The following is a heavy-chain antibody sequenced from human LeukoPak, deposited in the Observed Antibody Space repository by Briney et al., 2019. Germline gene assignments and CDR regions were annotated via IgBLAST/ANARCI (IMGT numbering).Heavy chain of an antibody. Sequence: AGGSLRLSCAASGFTYDDYAMHWVRQAPGKGLEWVSGISWNSDNMGYADSVKGRFTISRDNAQNSLYLQMNSLRAEDTALYFCAKFTSSDGSGSFDYWGRETLVTVSS. J-gene: IGHJ4*02. V-gene: IGHV3-9*01. CDR2: ISWNSDNM. CDR1: GFTYDDYA. CDR3: AKFTSSDGSGSFDY. D-gene: IGHD3-22*01.